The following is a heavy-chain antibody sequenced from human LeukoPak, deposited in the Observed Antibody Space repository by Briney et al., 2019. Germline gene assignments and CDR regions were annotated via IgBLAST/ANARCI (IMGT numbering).Heavy chain of an antibody. CDR3: ARDLSYDFWSGYLDY. J-gene: IGHJ4*02. D-gene: IGHD3-3*01. CDR1: GFTFSDYY. CDR2: ISSSGSTI. Sequence: GGSLRLSCAASGFTFSDYYMSWIRQAPGKGLEWVSYISSSGSTIYCADSVKGRFTISRDNAKNSLYLQMNSLRAEDTAVYYCARDLSYDFWSGYLDYWGQGTLVTVSS. V-gene: IGHV3-11*04.